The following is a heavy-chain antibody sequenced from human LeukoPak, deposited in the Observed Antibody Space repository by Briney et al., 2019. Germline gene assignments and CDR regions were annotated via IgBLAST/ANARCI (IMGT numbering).Heavy chain of an antibody. CDR2: ISSGGSTI. CDR1: GFTFSDYY. Sequence: GGSLRLSCAVSGFTFSDYYMSWIRQAPGKGLEWVSYISSGGSTISHADSVKGRFTISRDNAENSLYLQMNSLRVEDTAIYYCTIQCSGSSCRLPDVWGQGTTVTVSS. V-gene: IGHV3-11*01. CDR3: TIQCSGSSCRLPDV. J-gene: IGHJ6*02. D-gene: IGHD2-15*01.